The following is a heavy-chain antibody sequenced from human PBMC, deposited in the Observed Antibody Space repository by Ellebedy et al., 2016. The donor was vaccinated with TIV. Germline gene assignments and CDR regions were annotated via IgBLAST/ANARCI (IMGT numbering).Heavy chain of an antibody. V-gene: IGHV4-59*01. CDR3: ASGRKPNVFYYYALDV. CDR1: GGPISNYF. Sequence: SETLSLXCTVSGGPISNYFWSWIRQSPGKGLEWFGNIDNSGTTNYNPSLKSRVNISGDTSKNQLSLKVSSVTAADTAVYYCASGRKPNVFYYYALDVWGQGTTVTGSS. J-gene: IGHJ6*02. D-gene: IGHD1-26*01. CDR2: IDNSGTT.